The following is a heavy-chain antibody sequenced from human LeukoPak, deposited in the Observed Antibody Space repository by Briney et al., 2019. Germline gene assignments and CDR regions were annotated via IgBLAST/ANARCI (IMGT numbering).Heavy chain of an antibody. CDR1: GFSFSSYA. J-gene: IGHJ4*02. D-gene: IGHD3-9*01. CDR3: AKAANYDILTGYYLDY. CDR2: ITGGGDTT. V-gene: IGHV3-23*01. Sequence: GGSLRLSCIASGFSFSSYAMTWVRQAPGKGLEWVSAITGGGDTTYYADSVKGRFTISRDNSKNTLYLQMNNLRAEDTAIYYCAKAANYDILTGYYLDYWGQGTLVTVSS.